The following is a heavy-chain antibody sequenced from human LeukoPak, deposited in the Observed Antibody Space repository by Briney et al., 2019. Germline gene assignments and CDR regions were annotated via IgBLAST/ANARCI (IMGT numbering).Heavy chain of an antibody. Sequence: GGSLRLSCAASGFTFSSYSMNWVRQAPGKGLEWVSSISSSSSYIYYADSVKGRFTISRDNAKNSLYLQMNSLRAEDTAVYNCARVNWKAAFYICGQETMFTVSS. V-gene: IGHV3-21*01. CDR3: ARVNWKAAFYI. J-gene: IGHJ3*02. D-gene: IGHD1-1*01. CDR2: ISSSSSYI. CDR1: GFTFSSYS.